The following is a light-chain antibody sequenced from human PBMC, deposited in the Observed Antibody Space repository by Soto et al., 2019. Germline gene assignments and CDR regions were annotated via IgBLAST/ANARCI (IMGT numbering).Light chain of an antibody. Sequence: QSVLTQPPSVSGAPRLRVTISCTGSSSNIGAGYDVHWYQQLPGTAPKLLIYGNSNRPSGVPDRFSGSKSGTSASLAITGLQAEDEADYYCQSYDSSLSVVFGGGTKVTVL. CDR3: QSYDSSLSVV. CDR2: GNS. J-gene: IGLJ2*01. V-gene: IGLV1-40*01. CDR1: SSNIGAGYD.